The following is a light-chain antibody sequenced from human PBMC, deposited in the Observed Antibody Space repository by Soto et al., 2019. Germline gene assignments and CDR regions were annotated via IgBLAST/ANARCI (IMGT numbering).Light chain of an antibody. CDR2: SNN. CDR1: SSKIGSNT. Sequence: QSVLTPPPSASGTPGQRVTISCSGSSSKIGSNTVNWYQQLPGTAPKLLIYSNNQRPSGVPDRFSGSKSGTSASLAISGLQSEDEADYYCAAWDDSLNGYVFGTGTKVTVL. V-gene: IGLV1-44*01. J-gene: IGLJ1*01. CDR3: AAWDDSLNGYV.